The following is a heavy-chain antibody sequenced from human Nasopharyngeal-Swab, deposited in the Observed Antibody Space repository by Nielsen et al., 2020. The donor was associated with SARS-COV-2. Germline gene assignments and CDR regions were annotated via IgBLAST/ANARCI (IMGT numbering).Heavy chain of an antibody. D-gene: IGHD4-17*01. CDR3: ASTLYGDYVIDY. CDR2: ISSSGRTI. CDR1: GFTFSSYS. J-gene: IGHJ4*02. Sequence: GESLKISCAASGFTFSSYSMNWVRQAPGKGLEWVSYISSSGRTIYYEASVKGRFTISRDNAKNSVFLQMNSLRDEDTAVYYCASTLYGDYVIDYWGRGTLVTVSS. V-gene: IGHV3-48*02.